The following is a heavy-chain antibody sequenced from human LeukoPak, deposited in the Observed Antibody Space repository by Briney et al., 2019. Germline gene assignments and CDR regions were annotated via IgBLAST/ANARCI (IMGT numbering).Heavy chain of an antibody. J-gene: IGHJ3*02. CDR1: GGSFSGYY. CDR2: INRSGST. V-gene: IGHV4-34*01. CDR3: AKGPLRAFDI. Sequence: PSETLSLTCAVYGGSFSGYYWSWIRQPPGKGLEWIGEINRSGSTNYNPSLKSRVTISVDTSKNQFSLKLSSVTAADTAVYYCAKGPLRAFDIWGQGTMVTVSS.